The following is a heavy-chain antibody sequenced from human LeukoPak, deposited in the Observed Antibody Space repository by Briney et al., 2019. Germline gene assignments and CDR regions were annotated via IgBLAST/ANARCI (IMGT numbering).Heavy chain of an antibody. Sequence: GGSLRLSCAASGFTFNAYPMNWVRQAPGKGLEWISYINHNSQSVYYADSVKGRFTISRDNSKNTLYLQMNSLRAEDTAVYYCAKDHAGIAVAGYFDYWGQGTLVTVSS. CDR3: AKDHAGIAVAGYFDY. D-gene: IGHD6-19*01. V-gene: IGHV3-48*01. CDR1: GFTFNAYP. J-gene: IGHJ4*02. CDR2: INHNSQSV.